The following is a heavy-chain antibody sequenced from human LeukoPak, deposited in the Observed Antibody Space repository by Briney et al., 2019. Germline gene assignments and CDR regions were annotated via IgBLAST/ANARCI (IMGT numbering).Heavy chain of an antibody. J-gene: IGHJ4*02. CDR3: ARGGRYYNSSGSSDY. CDR1: GFTFSSYW. V-gene: IGHV3-74*01. Sequence: GGSLRLSCAASGFTFSSYWMHWVRQAPGRGLVWVSRIDSDGISTGYADSVKGRFTISRDNAKNTLYLQMNSLRAEDTAVYYCARGGRYYNSSGSSDYWGQGTLVTVSS. D-gene: IGHD3-22*01. CDR2: IDSDGIST.